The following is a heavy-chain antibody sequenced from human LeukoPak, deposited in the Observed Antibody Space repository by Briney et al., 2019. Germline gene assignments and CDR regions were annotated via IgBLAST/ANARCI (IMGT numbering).Heavy chain of an antibody. J-gene: IGHJ4*02. CDR3: ARGPPAASPGDFVVVPAARGLDF. D-gene: IGHD2-2*01. Sequence: PGGSLRLSCAASGFTFSIYCMIWVRQAPGKGLEWVSSISSSSRYTYYADSVKGRFTISRDNAKNSLYLQMNSLRAEDTAVYYCARGPPAASPGDFVVVPAARGLDFWGQGTLLSVFS. V-gene: IGHV3-21*01. CDR1: GFTFSIYC. CDR2: ISSSSRYT.